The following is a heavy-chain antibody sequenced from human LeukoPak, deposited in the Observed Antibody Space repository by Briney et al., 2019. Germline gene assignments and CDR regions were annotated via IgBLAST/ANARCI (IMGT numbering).Heavy chain of an antibody. Sequence: GGSLRLSCAASGFTFSSYAMSWVRQAPGKGLEWVSAISGSGGSTYYADSVKGRFTISRDNSKNTLYLQMNSLRAEDTAVYYCAKSKRCSSTSCHTALDYWGQGTLVTVSS. CDR1: GFTFSSYA. CDR3: AKSKRCSSTSCHTALDY. J-gene: IGHJ4*02. CDR2: ISGSGGST. V-gene: IGHV3-23*01. D-gene: IGHD2-2*02.